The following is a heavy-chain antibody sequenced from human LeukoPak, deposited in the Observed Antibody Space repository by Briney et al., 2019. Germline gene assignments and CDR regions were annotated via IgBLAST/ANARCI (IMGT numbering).Heavy chain of an antibody. CDR3: ARHPGFGVNWFDP. V-gene: IGHV4-61*02. D-gene: IGHD3-10*01. J-gene: IGHJ5*02. Sequence: SETLSLTCTVSGGLSGGSYYWSWIRQPAGKGLEWIGRIYTSGTTDYNPSLKSRVTISVDTSKNQFSLKLSSVTAADTAVYYCARHPGFGVNWFDPWGQGTLVTVSS. CDR2: IYTSGTT. CDR1: GGLSGGSYY.